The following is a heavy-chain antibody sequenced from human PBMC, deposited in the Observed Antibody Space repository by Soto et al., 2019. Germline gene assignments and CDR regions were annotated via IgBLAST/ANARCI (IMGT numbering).Heavy chain of an antibody. CDR2: INPTGGST. V-gene: IGHV1-46*03. D-gene: IGHD6-13*01. J-gene: IGHJ4*02. CDR1: GYTFTSYY. Sequence: QVQLVQSGAEVKEPGASVRVSCKASGYTFTSYYIHWVRQATGQGLEWMAIINPTGGSTNYAQKLQGRVTVTFDTSTSTVFMELNSLRYEDTAVYYCARHLAAGDSWGQGTLVTVSS. CDR3: ARHLAAGDS.